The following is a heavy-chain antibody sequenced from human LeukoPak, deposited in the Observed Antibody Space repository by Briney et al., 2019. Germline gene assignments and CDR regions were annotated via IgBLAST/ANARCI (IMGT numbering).Heavy chain of an antibody. Sequence: ASVKVSCKASGYTFTSYYMHWVRQAPGQGLEWMGIINPSGGSTSYAQKFQGRVTMTRDTSTSTVYMGLSSLRSEDTAVYYCARAHILTGYDYWGQGTLVTVSS. CDR2: INPSGGST. D-gene: IGHD3-9*01. V-gene: IGHV1-46*01. CDR1: GYTFTSYY. CDR3: ARAHILTGYDY. J-gene: IGHJ4*02.